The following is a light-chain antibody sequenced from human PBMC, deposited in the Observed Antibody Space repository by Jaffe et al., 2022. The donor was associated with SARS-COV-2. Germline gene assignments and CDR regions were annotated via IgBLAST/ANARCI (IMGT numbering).Light chain of an antibody. J-gene: IGKJ4*01. V-gene: IGKV4-1*01. CDR1: QSVLFSSNNKNH. CDR3: QQYYSTPLT. Sequence: DIVMTQSPDSLAVSLGERATINCKSSQSVLFSSNNKNHLAWYQQKPGQPPKLLIYWASTRESGVPDRFSGSGSGTDFTLTINNLQAEDVAVYYCQQYYSTPLTFGGGTKVEIK. CDR2: WAS.